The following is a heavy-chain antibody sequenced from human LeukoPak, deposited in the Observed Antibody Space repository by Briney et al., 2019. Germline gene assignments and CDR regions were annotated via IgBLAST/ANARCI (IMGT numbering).Heavy chain of an antibody. CDR2: INLSGGSA. D-gene: IGHD3-22*01. V-gene: IGHV1-46*01. CDR1: GYTFTSQY. J-gene: IGHJ4*02. Sequence: ASVKVSCKASGYTFTSQYMHWVRQAPGQGLEWMGIINLSGGSASYAQKFQGRITMTRDMSTSTVYMELSSLRSEDTAVYYCASGAYDSSGYFSDALFDYWGQGTLVTVSS. CDR3: ASGAYDSSGYFSDALFDY.